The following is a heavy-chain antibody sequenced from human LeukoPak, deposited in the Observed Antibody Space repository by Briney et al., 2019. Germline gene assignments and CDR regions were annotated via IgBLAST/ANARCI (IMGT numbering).Heavy chain of an antibody. V-gene: IGHV3-11*01. D-gene: IGHD3-10*01. CDR1: GFTVSSNY. CDR2: ISSSGSTI. CDR3: AREGSLTSSFDY. Sequence: GGSLRLSRAASGFTVSSNYMSWVRQAPGKGLEWVSYISSSGSTIYYADSVKGRFTISRDNAKNSLYLQMNSLRAEDTAVYYCAREGSLTSSFDYWGQGTLVTVSS. J-gene: IGHJ4*02.